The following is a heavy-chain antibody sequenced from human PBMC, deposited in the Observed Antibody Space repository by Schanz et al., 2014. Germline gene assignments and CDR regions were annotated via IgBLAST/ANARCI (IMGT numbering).Heavy chain of an antibody. CDR2: ISNDGSIK. CDR3: ASPAGYSDYGTYFDS. V-gene: IGHV3-30-3*01. Sequence: QVQLLQFGGGVVQPGRSLRLSCAASGFTFSSYAMHWVRQAPGKGLEWVALISNDGSIKYYADSVEGRFTISRDNSRNTLYLQMNSLRTEDTAVYYCASPAGYSDYGTYFDSWGQGTLVNVSS. CDR1: GFTFSSYA. J-gene: IGHJ4*02. D-gene: IGHD5-12*01.